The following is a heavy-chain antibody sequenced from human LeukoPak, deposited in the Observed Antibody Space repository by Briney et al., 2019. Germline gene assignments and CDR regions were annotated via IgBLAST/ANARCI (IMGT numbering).Heavy chain of an antibody. CDR2: ISSSGSTI. D-gene: IGHD3-10*01. Sequence: GGSLRPSCAASGFTFSSYEMNWVRQAPGKGLEWVSYISSSGSTIYYADSVKGRFTISRDNAKNSLYLQMNSLRAEDTAVYYCARASSGFGELSLHAFDIWGQGTMVTVSS. CDR1: GFTFSSYE. J-gene: IGHJ3*02. V-gene: IGHV3-48*03. CDR3: ARASSGFGELSLHAFDI.